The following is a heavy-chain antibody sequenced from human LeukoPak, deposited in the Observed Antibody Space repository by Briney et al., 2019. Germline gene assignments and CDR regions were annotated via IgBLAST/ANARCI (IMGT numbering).Heavy chain of an antibody. D-gene: IGHD1-14*01. CDR1: GGSISNYY. CDR3: ARKPTLGPLDY. Sequence: PSETLSLTCTVSGGSISNYYWSWIRQTPGKGLEWLGYIYHSGGTNYNPSLKSRVTISVDTSNNQFSPNLSSVTAADTAVYYCARKPTLGPLDYWGQGTLVTVSS. V-gene: IGHV4-59*01. CDR2: IYHSGGT. J-gene: IGHJ4*02.